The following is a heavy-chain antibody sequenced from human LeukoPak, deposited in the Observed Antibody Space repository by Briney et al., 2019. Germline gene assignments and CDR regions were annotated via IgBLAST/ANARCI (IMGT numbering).Heavy chain of an antibody. CDR2: ISAYNGNT. J-gene: IGHJ6*02. CDR1: GYTFTSYG. D-gene: IGHD2-2*01. Sequence: ASVKVSCKASGYTFTSYGISWVRQAPGQGLEWMGWISAYNGNTNCAQKLQGRVTMTTDTSTSTAYMELRSLRSDDTAVYYCARDRGDIVVVPAATQPFGYGMDVWGQGTTVTVSS. V-gene: IGHV1-18*01. CDR3: ARDRGDIVVVPAATQPFGYGMDV.